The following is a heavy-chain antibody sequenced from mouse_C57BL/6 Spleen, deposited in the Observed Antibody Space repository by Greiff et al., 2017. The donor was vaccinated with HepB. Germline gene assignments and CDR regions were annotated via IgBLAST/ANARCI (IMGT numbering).Heavy chain of an antibody. V-gene: IGHV5-17*01. Sequence: EVQGVESGGGLVKPGGSLKLSCAASGFTFSDYGMHWVRQAPEKGLEWVAYISSGSSTIYYADTVKGRFTISRDNAKNTLFLQMTSLRSEDTAMYYCARPILYGKAFAYWGQGTLVTVSA. D-gene: IGHD2-1*01. CDR3: ARPILYGKAFAY. J-gene: IGHJ3*01. CDR2: ISSGSSTI. CDR1: GFTFSDYG.